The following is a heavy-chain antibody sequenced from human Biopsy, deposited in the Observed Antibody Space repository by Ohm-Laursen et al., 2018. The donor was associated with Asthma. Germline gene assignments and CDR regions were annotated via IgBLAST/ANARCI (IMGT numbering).Heavy chain of an antibody. D-gene: IGHD1-14*01. Sequence: SQTLSLTCTVSGGSISSGAYYWSWVRQPPGKDLEWIGYIYYIGSTYYNPSLKSRVAISLDTSKNQFSLKLSSVTAADTAVYFCASFFFFRRYFDYWGQGTLVTASS. J-gene: IGHJ4*02. CDR2: IYYIGST. V-gene: IGHV4-30-4*01. CDR1: GGSISSGAYY. CDR3: ASFFFFRRYFDY.